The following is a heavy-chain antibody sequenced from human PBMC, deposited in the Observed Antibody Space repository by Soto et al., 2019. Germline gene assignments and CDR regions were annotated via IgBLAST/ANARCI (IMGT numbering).Heavy chain of an antibody. CDR1: GYTFTGYN. D-gene: IGHD3-10*01. J-gene: IGHJ6*02. CDR2: INPNSGGT. V-gene: IGHV1-2*04. Sequence: APMKVSCKASGYTFTGYNTHWVRQAPGLVLEWMGWINPNSGGTNYAQKFQGWVTMTRDTSISTAYMELSRLRSDDTAVYYCARGPAPQPPSGYYYYGMDVWGQGTTVTVSS. CDR3: ARGPAPQPPSGYYYYGMDV.